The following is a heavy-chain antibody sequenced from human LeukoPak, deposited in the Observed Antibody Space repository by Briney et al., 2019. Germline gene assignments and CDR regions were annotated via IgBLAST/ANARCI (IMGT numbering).Heavy chain of an antibody. CDR1: GFTFSSYG. D-gene: IGHD2-2*01. CDR3: ASPLRGYCSSTSCYSL. CDR2: ISYDGSNK. J-gene: IGHJ4*02. V-gene: IGHV3-30*03. Sequence: GGSLSLSCAASGFTFSSYGMHWVRQAPGKGLEWVAVISYDGSNKYYADSVKGRFTISRDNSKNTLYLQMNSLRAEDTAVYYCASPLRGYCSSTSCYSLWGQGTLVTVSS.